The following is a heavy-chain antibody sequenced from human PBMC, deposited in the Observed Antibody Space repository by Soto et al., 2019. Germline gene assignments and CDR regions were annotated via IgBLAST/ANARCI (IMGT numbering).Heavy chain of an antibody. Sequence: EVQLLESGGGLVQPGGSLRLSCSASGFSFSNYVMNWVRQAPGKGLEWVSSISGTADNTFYADSVKGRFTISRDNSKNTLYLQMNSLRAEDVALYYCARRAITGSTKWGAFDIWGQGTLVTVSS. D-gene: IGHD1-7*01. CDR2: ISGTADNT. CDR1: GFSFSNYV. J-gene: IGHJ3*02. V-gene: IGHV3-23*01. CDR3: ARRAITGSTKWGAFDI.